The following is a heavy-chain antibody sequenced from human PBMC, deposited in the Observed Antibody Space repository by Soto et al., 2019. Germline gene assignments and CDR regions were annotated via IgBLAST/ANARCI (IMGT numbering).Heavy chain of an antibody. D-gene: IGHD2-15*01. V-gene: IGHV1-46*01. CDR3: ARDLVDWSGGSCWGSVGVR. J-gene: IGHJ4*02. CDR1: GYTFTTYY. Sequence: ASVKVSCKASGYTFTTYYMHWVRQAPGQGLEWMGIIDPSGGSTTYAQKFQGRVTMTRDTSTSTVYMELISLRSEDTAVYYCARDLVDWSGGSCWGSVGVRWGEGTLVSVSS. CDR2: IDPSGGST.